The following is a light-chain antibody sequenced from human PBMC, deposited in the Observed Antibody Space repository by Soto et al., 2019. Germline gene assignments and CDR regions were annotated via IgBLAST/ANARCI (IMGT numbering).Light chain of an antibody. Sequence: QSVLTQSPSASASLGASVKVTCTLSSGHSTYAIAWLQQQPEKGPRYLMKVNSDGSHIKGGGIPDRFSGSSSGAERYLTISSLQSEDEADYYCQTWGTGIQVFGGGTKVTVL. CDR3: QTWGTGIQV. V-gene: IGLV4-69*01. CDR2: VNSDGSH. J-gene: IGLJ3*02. CDR1: SGHSTYA.